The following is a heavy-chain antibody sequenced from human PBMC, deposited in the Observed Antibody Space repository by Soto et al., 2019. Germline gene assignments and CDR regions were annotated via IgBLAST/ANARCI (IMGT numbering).Heavy chain of an antibody. V-gene: IGHV1-69*14. CDR3: ARHVPAAGYYYGMAV. J-gene: IGHJ6*02. Sequence: QVQLVQSGAEVKKPGSSVKVSCKASGGTFSSYAISWVRQAPGQGLEWMGGTIPIFGTANYAQKFQGRVTMTSAKPAXTADLELSSLRSEDTALYYCARHVPAAGYYYGMAVWGPGTTVTVSS. CDR1: GGTFSSYA. D-gene: IGHD2-2*01. CDR2: TIPIFGTA.